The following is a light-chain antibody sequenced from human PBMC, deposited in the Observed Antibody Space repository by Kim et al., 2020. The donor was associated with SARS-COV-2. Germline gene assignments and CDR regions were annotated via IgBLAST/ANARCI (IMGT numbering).Light chain of an antibody. CDR3: MQSIYLPFA. CDR1: QSLLHTDGKTY. V-gene: IGKV2D-29*01. CDR2: EVS. Sequence: VVVTQTPFSLSVTPGQPASISCRSSQSLLHTDGKTYLYWYLQKPGRRPQLLIYEVSNRLSGVPDRFTGSGSGTDFTLKISRVEAEDVGLYYCMQSIYLPFAFGQGTKLEI. J-gene: IGKJ2*01.